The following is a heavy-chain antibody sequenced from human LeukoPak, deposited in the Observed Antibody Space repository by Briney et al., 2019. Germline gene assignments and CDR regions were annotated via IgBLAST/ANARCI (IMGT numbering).Heavy chain of an antibody. CDR1: GDSVSTNSAA. J-gene: IGHJ4*02. CDR2: TYYRSKWYN. V-gene: IGHV6-1*01. D-gene: IGHD6-19*01. Sequence: SQTLSLTCAISGDSVSTNSAAWNWIRQSPSRGLEWLGRTYYRSKWYNDYAVSVKSRITINPDTSKNQFSLQLNSVTPEDTAVYYCARDSVAGGSGPYYFDYWGQGTLVTVSS. CDR3: ARDSVAGGSGPYYFDY.